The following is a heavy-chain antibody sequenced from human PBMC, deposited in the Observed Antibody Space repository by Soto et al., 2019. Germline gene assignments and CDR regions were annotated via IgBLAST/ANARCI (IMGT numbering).Heavy chain of an antibody. D-gene: IGHD3-22*01. CDR1: GFTFNIYA. V-gene: IGHV3-23*01. CDR3: AKDRYLDHDSRGYLFDN. J-gene: IGHJ4*02. Sequence: EVQLLVSGGDLIQPGGSLRLSCAASGFTFNIYAMTWVRQAPGKGLEWVSAISRYGDITYYADSVEGRFTISRDNSKNTLYLQMNSLRAEDTAVYYCAKDRYLDHDSRGYLFDNWGQGTLVTVSS. CDR2: ISRYGDIT.